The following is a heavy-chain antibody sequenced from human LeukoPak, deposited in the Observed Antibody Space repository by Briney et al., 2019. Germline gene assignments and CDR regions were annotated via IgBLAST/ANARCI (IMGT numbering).Heavy chain of an antibody. D-gene: IGHD3-22*01. J-gene: IGHJ4*02. CDR3: AKARDSSGLFDY. CDR1: GFTFSSSA. V-gene: IGHV3-23*01. Sequence: GGSLRLSCAASGFTFSSSAMSWVRQAPGKGLEWVSAISNNGGYTYYADSVQGRFTISRDNSKNTLYVQMNSLRAEDTAVYYCAKARDSSGLFDYWGQGTLGTVSS. CDR2: ISNNGGYT.